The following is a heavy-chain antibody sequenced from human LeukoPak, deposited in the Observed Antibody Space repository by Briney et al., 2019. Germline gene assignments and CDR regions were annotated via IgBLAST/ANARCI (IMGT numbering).Heavy chain of an antibody. CDR1: GFTFSSYG. Sequence: HPGGSLRLSCAASGFTFSSYGMHWVRQAPGKGLEWVAVIWYDGSNKYYADSVKGRFTISRDNSKNTLYLQMNSLRAEDTAVYYCARSSVNYYDSSNWFDPWGQGTLVTVSS. V-gene: IGHV3-33*01. CDR2: IWYDGSNK. J-gene: IGHJ5*02. CDR3: ARSSVNYYDSSNWFDP. D-gene: IGHD3-22*01.